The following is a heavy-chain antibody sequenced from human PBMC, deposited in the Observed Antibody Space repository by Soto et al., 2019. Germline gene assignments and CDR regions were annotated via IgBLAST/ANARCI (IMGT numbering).Heavy chain of an antibody. CDR3: ARGRFNAFGI. Sequence: QVQLQQSGPGLVKPSQTLSLTCAISGDSVSSNSVAWNWIRQSPSRGIEWLGRTYYRSKWYNDYGVTVKGRITINPDTSKNQFALQLNSVTPEDTAVYYCARGRFNAFGIWGQGTMVTVSS. D-gene: IGHD3-3*01. CDR2: TYYRSKWYN. J-gene: IGHJ3*02. CDR1: GDSVSSNSVA. V-gene: IGHV6-1*01.